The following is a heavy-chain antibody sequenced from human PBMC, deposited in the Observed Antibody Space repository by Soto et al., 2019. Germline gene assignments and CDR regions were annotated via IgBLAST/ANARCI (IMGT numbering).Heavy chain of an antibody. D-gene: IGHD3-10*01. CDR3: ARRTTMVRGVIGDAFDI. CDR1: GYSFTSYW. V-gene: IGHV5-51*01. J-gene: IGHJ3*02. Sequence: HGESLKISCKGSGYSFTSYWIGWVRQMPGKGLEWMGIIYPGDSDTRYSPSFQGQVTISADKSISTAYLQWSSLKASDTAMYYCARRTTMVRGVIGDAFDIWGQGTMVTVSS. CDR2: IYPGDSDT.